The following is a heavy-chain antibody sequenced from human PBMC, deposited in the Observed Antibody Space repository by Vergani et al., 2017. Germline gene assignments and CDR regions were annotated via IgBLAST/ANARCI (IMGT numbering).Heavy chain of an antibody. CDR1: GGTFSSYA. D-gene: IGHD3-22*01. CDR3: AREVVCYYDSSSYCYYFDY. V-gene: IGHV1-69*01. CDR2: IIPIFGTA. J-gene: IGHJ4*02. Sequence: QVQLVQSGAEVKKPGSSVKVSCKASGGTFSSYAISWVRQAPGQGLEWLGGIIPIFGTANYAQKFKGRVTITADESTSTAYMELSSLRSEDTAVYYWAREVVCYYDSSSYCYYFDYWGQGTLVTVSS.